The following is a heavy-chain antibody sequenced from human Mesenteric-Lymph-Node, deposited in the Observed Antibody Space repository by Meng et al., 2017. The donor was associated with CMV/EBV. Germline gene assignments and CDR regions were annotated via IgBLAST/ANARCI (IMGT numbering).Heavy chain of an antibody. Sequence: SVKVSCKASGYTFTSYGISWVRQAPGQGLEWMGGIIPILGIANYAQKFQGRVTITADKSTSTAYMELSSLRSEDTAVYYCASSCSSTSCYDVYYYYGMDVWGQGTTVTVSS. V-gene: IGHV1-69*10. D-gene: IGHD2-2*01. CDR2: IIPILGIA. CDR3: ASSCSSTSCYDVYYYYGMDV. J-gene: IGHJ6*02. CDR1: GYTFTSYG.